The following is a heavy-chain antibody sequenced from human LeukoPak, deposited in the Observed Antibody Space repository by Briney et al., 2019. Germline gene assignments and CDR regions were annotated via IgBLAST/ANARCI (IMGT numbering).Heavy chain of an antibody. V-gene: IGHV3-9*01. Sequence: GRSLRPSCAASGFTFDDYAMHWVRHAPGKGLEWVSGISWNSGGIGYADSVKGRFTISRDNAKKSLYLQMNSLRAEDAALYYCAKDYYYDSSGQFDYWGQGTLVTVSS. J-gene: IGHJ4*02. D-gene: IGHD3-22*01. CDR3: AKDYYYDSSGQFDY. CDR1: GFTFDDYA. CDR2: ISWNSGGI.